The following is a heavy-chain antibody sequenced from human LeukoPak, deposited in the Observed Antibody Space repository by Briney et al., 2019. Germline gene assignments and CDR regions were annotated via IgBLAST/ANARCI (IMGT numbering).Heavy chain of an antibody. Sequence: GGSLRLSCAASGFIFSTYGMHWVRQAPGKGLEWVAVVWSGGNNKYYSDPVKGRFTISRDNSKNTLYLQMNSLRAEDTAVYYCAKDGQVGATGYFDYRGQGTLVTVSS. J-gene: IGHJ4*02. V-gene: IGHV3-33*03. CDR1: GFIFSTYG. CDR2: VWSGGNNK. CDR3: AKDGQVGATGYFDY. D-gene: IGHD1-26*01.